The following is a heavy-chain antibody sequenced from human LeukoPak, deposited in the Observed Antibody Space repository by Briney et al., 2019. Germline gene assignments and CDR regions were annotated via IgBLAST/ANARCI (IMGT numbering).Heavy chain of an antibody. V-gene: IGHV3-33*08. CDR1: GFTFSSYA. J-gene: IGHJ4*02. CDR2: IWYDGSNK. CDR3: ARDGGGALDY. D-gene: IGHD1-26*01. Sequence: GGSLRLSCAASGFTFSSYAISWVRQAPGKGLEWVAVIWYDGSNKYYADSVKGRFTISRDNSKNTLYLQMNSLRAEDTAVYYCARDGGGALDYWGQGTLVTVSS.